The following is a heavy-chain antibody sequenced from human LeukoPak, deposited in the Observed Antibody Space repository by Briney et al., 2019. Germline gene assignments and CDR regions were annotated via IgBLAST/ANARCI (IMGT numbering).Heavy chain of an antibody. CDR3: ASPATTSPFDY. CDR1: GFTISSYA. CDR2: ISGGGGST. J-gene: IGHJ4*02. D-gene: IGHD5-12*01. V-gene: IGHV3-23*01. Sequence: GGSLRLSCAASGFTISSYAMSLGQLAPRKVLGWVSAISGGGGSTYYADFVRGRFTISGDTFKNTLYLQMNRLRADATAVYYFASPATTSPFDYWGQGTLVTVSS.